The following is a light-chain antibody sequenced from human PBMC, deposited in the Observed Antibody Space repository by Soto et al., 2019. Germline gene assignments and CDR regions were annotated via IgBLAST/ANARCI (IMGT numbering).Light chain of an antibody. J-gene: IGLJ2*01. V-gene: IGLV6-57*04. CDR1: SGSIASNY. CDR3: QSYDSSNRGV. Sequence: NFMLTQPHSVSESPGKTVTISCTRSSGSIASNYVQWYQQRPCSAPTTVIYEDNQRPPGVPDRFSGSIDSSSNSASLTISGLNTEDEADYYSQSYDSSNRGVFGGGTKVTVL. CDR2: EDN.